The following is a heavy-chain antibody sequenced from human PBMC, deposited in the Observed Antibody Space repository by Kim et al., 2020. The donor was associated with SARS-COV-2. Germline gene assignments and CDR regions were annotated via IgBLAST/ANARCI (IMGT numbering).Heavy chain of an antibody. D-gene: IGHD3-10*01. CDR1: GFTFSSYA. J-gene: IGHJ4*02. Sequence: GGSLRLSCAASGFTFSSYAMSWVRQAPGKGLEWVSAISGSGGSTYYADSVKGRFTISRDNSKNTLYLQMNSLRAEDTAVYYCAKSDEYGSGSYYNRGPFDYWGQGTLVTVSS. CDR2: ISGSGGST. V-gene: IGHV3-23*01. CDR3: AKSDEYGSGSYYNRGPFDY.